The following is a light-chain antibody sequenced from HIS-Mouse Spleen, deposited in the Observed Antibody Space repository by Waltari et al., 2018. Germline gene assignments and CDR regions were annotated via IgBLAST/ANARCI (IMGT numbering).Light chain of an antibody. CDR2: KDS. J-gene: IGLJ2*01. CDR1: ALPKQY. V-gene: IGLV3-25*03. Sequence: SYELTQPPPVSVSPGQTARITCSGDALPKQYAYWYQQKPGQAPVLVIYKDSERHSGIPERFSGSSSGTTVTLTISGVQAEDEADYYCQSADSSGTYVVFGGGTKLTVL. CDR3: QSADSSGTYVV.